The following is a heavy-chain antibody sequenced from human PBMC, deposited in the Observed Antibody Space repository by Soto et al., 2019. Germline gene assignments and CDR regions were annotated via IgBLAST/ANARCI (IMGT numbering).Heavy chain of an antibody. Sequence: AGGSLRLSCAASGFTFSSYAMHWVRQAPGKGLEWVAVISYDGSNKYYADSVKGRFTISRDNSKNTLYLQMNSLRAEDTAVYYCARDYSYGYYYYCGMDVWGQGTTVTV. V-gene: IGHV3-30-3*01. CDR1: GFTFSSYA. D-gene: IGHD5-18*01. CDR2: ISYDGSNK. J-gene: IGHJ6*02. CDR3: ARDYSYGYYYYCGMDV.